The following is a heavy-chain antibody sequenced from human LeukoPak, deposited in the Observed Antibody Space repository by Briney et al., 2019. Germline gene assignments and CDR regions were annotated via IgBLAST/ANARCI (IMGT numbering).Heavy chain of an antibody. CDR3: ARVQDADRIVEDF. Sequence: ASVKVSCKTSGYSFTNYGISWVRQAPGKGLEWMGWVSGINGNTKYAQSLQGRVLMTTDTSTTTGHMELRSLRSDDTAVYFCARVQDADRIVEDFWGQGTLVIVSS. V-gene: IGHV1-18*01. CDR1: GYSFTNYG. D-gene: IGHD2-15*01. J-gene: IGHJ4*02. CDR2: VSGINGNT.